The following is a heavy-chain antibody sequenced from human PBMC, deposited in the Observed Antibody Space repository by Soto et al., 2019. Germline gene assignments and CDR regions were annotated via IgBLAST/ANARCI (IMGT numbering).Heavy chain of an antibody. D-gene: IGHD6-13*01. Sequence: PSETLSLTCTVSGGSVSSSFFYWSWVRQPPGQRLEWIGYIYYTGTTNYNPSLASRVAMSVDTSKKQFTLNLRSLTAADTARYYCARLKTSSGWSLFDSWGEGMLVTV. V-gene: IGHV4-61*01. CDR1: GGSVSSSFFY. CDR3: ARLKTSSGWSLFDS. J-gene: IGHJ4*02. CDR2: IYYTGTT.